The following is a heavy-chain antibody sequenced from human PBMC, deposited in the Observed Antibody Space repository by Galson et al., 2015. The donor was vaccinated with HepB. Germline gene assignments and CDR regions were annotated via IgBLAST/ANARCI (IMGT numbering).Heavy chain of an antibody. CDR2: INPNSGGT. D-gene: IGHD2-2*01. V-gene: IGHV1-2*04. CDR1: GYTFTGYY. CDR3: AILLLSWGYCSSTSCYVMWYFDY. J-gene: IGHJ4*02. Sequence: SVKVSCKASGYTFTGYYVHWVRQAPGQGLEWMGWINPNSGGTNYAQKFQGWVTMTRDTSISTAYMELSRLRSDDTAVYYCAILLLSWGYCSSTSCYVMWYFDYWGQGTLVTVSS.